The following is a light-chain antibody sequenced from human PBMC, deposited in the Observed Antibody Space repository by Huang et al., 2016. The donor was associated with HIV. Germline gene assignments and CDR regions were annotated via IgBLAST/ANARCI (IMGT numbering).Light chain of an antibody. Sequence: DIQMTQSPSAMSASVGDKVTITCRASQAISNYLVWFQQKPGRDPKRVSYAASSLQSGVPSRFSGSGYGTKFTLTISSLQPEDFATYYWLQHHAYPRTFGPGTKVEVK. J-gene: IGKJ1*01. V-gene: IGKV1-17*03. CDR1: QAISNY. CDR2: AAS. CDR3: LQHHAYPRT.